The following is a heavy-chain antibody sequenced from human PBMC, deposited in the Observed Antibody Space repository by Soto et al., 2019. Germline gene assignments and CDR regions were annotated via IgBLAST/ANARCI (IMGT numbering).Heavy chain of an antibody. CDR3: AMGSQVSGLLYYSYAMDV. J-gene: IGHJ6*02. CDR2: TYYRSKWYN. CDR1: GDSVSSNSAA. Sequence: PSQTLSLTCAISGDSVSSNSAAWNWIRQSPSRGLEWLGRTYYRSKWYNDYAVSVKSRITINPDTSKNQFSLQLNSVTPEDTAVYYCAMGSQVSGLLYYSYAMDVWGQGTTVTVSS. D-gene: IGHD1-26*01. V-gene: IGHV6-1*01.